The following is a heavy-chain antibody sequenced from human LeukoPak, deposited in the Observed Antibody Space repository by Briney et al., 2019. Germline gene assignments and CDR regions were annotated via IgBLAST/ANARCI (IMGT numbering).Heavy chain of an antibody. CDR1: GGSINNYY. V-gene: IGHV4-59*01. Sequence: SETLSFTCTVSGGSINNYYWSWIRQPPGKGLEWIGYIYYSGSTNYNPSLKSRVTISVDTSKNQFSLKMSSLTAADTAVYYCARHRGSGYPYFDYWGQGTLVTVSS. CDR2: IYYSGST. J-gene: IGHJ4*02. CDR3: ARHRGSGYPYFDY. D-gene: IGHD3-22*01.